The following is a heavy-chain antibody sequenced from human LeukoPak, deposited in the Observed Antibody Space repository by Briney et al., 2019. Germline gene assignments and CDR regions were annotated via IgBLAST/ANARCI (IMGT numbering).Heavy chain of an antibody. Sequence: GASVKVSCKASGYTFISYDINWVRQATGQGLEWMGWMNPNSGNTGFAQKFQGRVTMTRNTSISTAYMELSSLRSEDTAVYYCASKGDGFCSSSRCQGAFDYWGQGSMVTVSS. CDR2: MNPNSGNT. J-gene: IGHJ3*01. CDR3: ASKGDGFCSSSRCQGAFDY. V-gene: IGHV1-8*01. CDR1: GYTFISYD. D-gene: IGHD2-2*01.